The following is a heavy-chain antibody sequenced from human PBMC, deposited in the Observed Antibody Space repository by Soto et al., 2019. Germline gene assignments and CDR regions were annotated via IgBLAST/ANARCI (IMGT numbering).Heavy chain of an antibody. Sequence: SETLSLTCTVSGGSISSYYWSWIRQPPGKGLEWIGYIYYSGSTNYNPSLKSRVTISVDTSKNQFSLKLSSVTAADTAVYYCARATITGTPAFDYWGQGTLVTVSS. CDR2: IYYSGST. CDR3: ARATITGTPAFDY. CDR1: GGSISSYY. V-gene: IGHV4-59*01. D-gene: IGHD1-20*01. J-gene: IGHJ4*02.